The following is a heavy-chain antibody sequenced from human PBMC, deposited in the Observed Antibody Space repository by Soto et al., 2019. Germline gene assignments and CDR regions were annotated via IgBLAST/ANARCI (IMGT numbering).Heavy chain of an antibody. CDR1: GFTFSSYA. V-gene: IGHV3-23*01. D-gene: IGHD6-13*01. Sequence: EVQLLESGGGLVQPGGSLRLSCAASGFTFSSYAMSWVRQAPGKGLEWVSGLVGSGASTYYADSVKGRFTISRDKSKNTLFLQMNCLRAEDTAVYYCAKDLQFSSWFGLYYFDYWGQGTLVTVSS. CDR3: AKDLQFSSWFGLYYFDY. CDR2: LVGSGAST. J-gene: IGHJ4*02.